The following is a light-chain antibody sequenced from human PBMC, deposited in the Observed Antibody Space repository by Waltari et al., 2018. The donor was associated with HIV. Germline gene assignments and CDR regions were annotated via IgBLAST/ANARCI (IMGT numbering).Light chain of an antibody. CDR2: AAS. CDR1: QDISNY. Sequence: DIQMTQSPSSLSALVGDRVTITCRASQDISNYLGWFQQTPGKAPKSLIFAASNLPSGVPSRFLGAGSGTNFTLTIRSLQPEDFATYYCHQYNTFPLTFG. CDR3: HQYNTFPLT. J-gene: IGKJ2*01. V-gene: IGKV1-16*01.